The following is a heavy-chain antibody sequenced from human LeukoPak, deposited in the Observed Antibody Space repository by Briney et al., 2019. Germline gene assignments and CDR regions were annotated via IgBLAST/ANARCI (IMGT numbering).Heavy chain of an antibody. CDR2: ISYDGNIE. CDR3: AKSLGIAVAGYYFDY. D-gene: IGHD6-19*01. J-gene: IGHJ4*02. V-gene: IGHV3-30*18. CDR1: GFTFNNYG. Sequence: SGGSLRLSCAASGFTFNNYGMHWVRQTPGKGLEWVAVISYDGNIEHFADSAKGRFTISRDNSKNTLFLQMNSLRAEDTAVYYCAKSLGIAVAGYYFDYWGQGTLVTVSS.